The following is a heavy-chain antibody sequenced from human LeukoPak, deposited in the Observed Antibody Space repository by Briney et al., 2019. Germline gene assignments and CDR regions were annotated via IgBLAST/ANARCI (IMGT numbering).Heavy chain of an antibody. CDR2: ISESGSGT. V-gene: IGHV3-23*01. D-gene: IGHD5-18*01. J-gene: IGHJ4*02. Sequence: GGSLRLSCAVSGLTFSRYAMSWVRQAPGKGLEWVSAISESGSGTYYADSVKGRFTISRDNSKDTLSLQMNSLRAEDTAVYYCAKDIAQGYAFGSIEQDYWGQGTLVTVSS. CDR1: GLTFSRYA. CDR3: AKDIAQGYAFGSIEQDY.